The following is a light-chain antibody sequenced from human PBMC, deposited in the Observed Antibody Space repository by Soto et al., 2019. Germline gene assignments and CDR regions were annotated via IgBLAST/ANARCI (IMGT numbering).Light chain of an antibody. V-gene: IGKV1-9*01. Sequence: IQLTQSPSSLSASVGDRVTITCRASLDIAIYLAWYQQKPGEAPKLLIYAASTLYGGVPSRFSGSGSGTDFTLTISSLQPEDFATYYCQHLNGYPITFGQGTRLEIK. CDR1: LDIAIY. CDR2: AAS. J-gene: IGKJ5*01. CDR3: QHLNGYPIT.